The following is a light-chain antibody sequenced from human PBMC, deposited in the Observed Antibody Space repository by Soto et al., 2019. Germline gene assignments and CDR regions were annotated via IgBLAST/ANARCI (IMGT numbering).Light chain of an antibody. Sequence: DIQMTQSPSTLSASVGDRVTITCRASQTISSWLAWYQQKPGKAPRLLIYKASNLENGVPSRFSGSGSATEFTLTIISLQPDDFATYYCLQYNTYSTWTFGQGTKVDIK. CDR3: LQYNTYSTWT. CDR1: QTISSW. V-gene: IGKV1-5*03. J-gene: IGKJ1*01. CDR2: KAS.